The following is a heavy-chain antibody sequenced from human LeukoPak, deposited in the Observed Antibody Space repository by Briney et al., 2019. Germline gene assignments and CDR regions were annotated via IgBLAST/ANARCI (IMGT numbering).Heavy chain of an antibody. V-gene: IGHV4-39*07. CDR3: ARVGSPYY. CDR1: GGSISSSSYY. J-gene: IGHJ4*02. Sequence: SETLSLTCTVSGGSISSSSYYWGWIRQPPGKGLEWIGSIYYSGSTYYNPSLKGRVTISVDTSKNQFSLKLSSVTAADTAVYCCARVGSPYYWGQGTLVTVSS. CDR2: IYYSGST.